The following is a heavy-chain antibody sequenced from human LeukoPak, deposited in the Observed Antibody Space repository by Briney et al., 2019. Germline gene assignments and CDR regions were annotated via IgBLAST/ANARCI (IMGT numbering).Heavy chain of an antibody. D-gene: IGHD3-10*01. Sequence: ASVKISCKVSGYTLTELSMHWVRQAPGKGLEWIGGFDPEDGETIYAQKFQGRVTMTEDTSTDTAYMELSSLRSEDTAVYYCASSLLWFGESRKDWFDPWGQGTLVTVSS. CDR1: GYTLTELS. CDR2: FDPEDGET. CDR3: ASSLLWFGESRKDWFDP. J-gene: IGHJ5*02. V-gene: IGHV1-24*01.